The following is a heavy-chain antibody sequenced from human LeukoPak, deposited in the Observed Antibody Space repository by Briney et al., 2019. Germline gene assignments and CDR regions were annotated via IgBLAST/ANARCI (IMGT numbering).Heavy chain of an antibody. CDR1: GFTFNRYW. V-gene: IGHV3-21*01. J-gene: IGHJ4*02. CDR2: ISSSSSYI. CDR3: ARDTGTTPGTVGY. D-gene: IGHD1-1*01. Sequence: GGSLRLSCAASGFTFNRYWMNWVRQAPGKGLEWVSSISSSSSYIYYADSVKGRFTISRDNAKNSLYLQMNSLRAEDTAVYYCARDTGTTPGTVGYWGQGTLVTVSS.